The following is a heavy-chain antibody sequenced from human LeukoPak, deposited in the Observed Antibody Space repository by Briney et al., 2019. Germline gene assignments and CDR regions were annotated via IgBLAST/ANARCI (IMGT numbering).Heavy chain of an antibody. Sequence: PGGSLCLSCAASGFTFSNHGLHWVRQAPGKGLEWVALIWYDGSNKEYAESVKGRFTISRDNSKNTLYLQVNSLRDEDTAVYYCARGQGTSTTAPKRKERFDPWGQAAMATVSS. CDR1: GFTFSNHG. J-gene: IGHJ5*02. V-gene: IGHV3-33*01. CDR2: IWYDGSNK. D-gene: IGHD1-1*01. CDR3: ARGQGTSTTAPKRKERFDP.